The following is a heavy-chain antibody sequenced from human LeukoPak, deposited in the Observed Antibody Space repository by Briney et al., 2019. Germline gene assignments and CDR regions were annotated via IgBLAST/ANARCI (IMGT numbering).Heavy chain of an antibody. D-gene: IGHD3-22*01. CDR3: AGLVGRYSSGLYYYYFDY. Sequence: SGTLSLTCTVSGDSINSLELWSWVRQPPGKGLEWIDEMYLSGTTHSNPSVKSRVTISIDKSKNQFFLNLSSVTAADTAVYYCAGLVGRYSSGLYYYYFDYWGQGTLVTVSS. CDR2: MYLSGTT. J-gene: IGHJ4*02. V-gene: IGHV4-4*02. CDR1: GDSINSLEL.